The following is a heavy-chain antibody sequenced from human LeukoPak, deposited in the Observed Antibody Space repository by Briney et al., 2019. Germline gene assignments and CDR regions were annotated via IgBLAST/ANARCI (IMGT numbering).Heavy chain of an antibody. D-gene: IGHD2-15*01. V-gene: IGHV3-30-3*01. CDR2: ISYDGSNK. J-gene: IGHJ4*02. CDR1: GFTFSSYA. Sequence: PGRSLRLSCAASGFTFSSYAMHWVRQAPGKGLEWVAVISYDGSNKYYADSVKGRFTISRDNSKNTLYLQMNSLRAEDTAVYYCSSYPTDSPYWGQGTRVTVSS. CDR3: SSYPTDSPY.